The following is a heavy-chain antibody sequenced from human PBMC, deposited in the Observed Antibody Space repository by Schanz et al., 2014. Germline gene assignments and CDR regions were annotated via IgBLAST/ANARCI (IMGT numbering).Heavy chain of an antibody. CDR2: LTEGGGGT. CDR1: GFNFNTYA. D-gene: IGHD6-19*01. V-gene: IGHV3-23*01. Sequence: EVQLLESGGGLAQPGGSLRLACAASGFNFNTYAMSWVRQAPGKGLEWVSGLTEGGGGTYYTDAVKGRFTISRDSSKNTLYLQMNSLRAGDTAVYYCARLSVAGRPHVSYWYFDLWGRGTLVTVSS. J-gene: IGHJ2*01. CDR3: ARLSVAGRPHVSYWYFDL.